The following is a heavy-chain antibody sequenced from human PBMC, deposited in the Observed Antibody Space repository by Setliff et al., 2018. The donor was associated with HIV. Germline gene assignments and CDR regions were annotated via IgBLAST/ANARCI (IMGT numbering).Heavy chain of an antibody. J-gene: IGHJ6*03. Sequence: ASVKVSCKASGYTFTDYHMQWVRQAPGQGLEWMGWMNPNSGNTGYAQKFQGRVTMTRNTSISTAYMELSSLRSEDTAVYYCARSPSRRLNIVLMVSTARYYYYMDVWGKGTTVTVSS. V-gene: IGHV1-8*02. D-gene: IGHD2-8*01. CDR2: MNPNSGNT. CDR1: GYTFTDYH. CDR3: ARSPSRRLNIVLMVSTARYYYYMDV.